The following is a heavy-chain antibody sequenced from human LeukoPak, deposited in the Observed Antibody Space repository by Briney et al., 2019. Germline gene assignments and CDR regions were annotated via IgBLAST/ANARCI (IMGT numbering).Heavy chain of an antibody. Sequence: ASVKVSCKASGYTFTSYGISWVRQAPGQGLEWMGWISAYNGNTNYAQKVQGRVTMTTDTSTSTAYMELGSLRSDDTAVYYCARDQAAENYNDSSGYYFWGQGTLVTVSS. V-gene: IGHV1-18*01. J-gene: IGHJ4*02. CDR3: ARDQAAENYNDSSGYYF. D-gene: IGHD3-22*01. CDR2: ISAYNGNT. CDR1: GYTFTSYG.